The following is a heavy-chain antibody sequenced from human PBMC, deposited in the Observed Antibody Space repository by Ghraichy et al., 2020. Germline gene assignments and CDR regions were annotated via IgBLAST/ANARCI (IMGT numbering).Heavy chain of an antibody. J-gene: IGHJ4*02. CDR2: ITSSGSTI. CDR1: GFTFSNYA. CDR3: AREGGNYCSGGSCSRDFDY. V-gene: IGHV3-48*02. Sequence: ETLSLTCAASGFTFSNYAMDWVRQAPGKGLEWLSYITSSGSTIYYADSVKGRFTISRDNVKNSLYLQMSSLRDEDTAVYYCAREGGNYCSGGSCSRDFDYWGQGTLVTVSS. D-gene: IGHD2-15*01.